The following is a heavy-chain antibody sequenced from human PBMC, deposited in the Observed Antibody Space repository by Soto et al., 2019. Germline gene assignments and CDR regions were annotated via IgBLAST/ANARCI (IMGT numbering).Heavy chain of an antibody. Sequence: EVQLLESGGSLAQPGGSLTLSCAASGFIFSSYAMSWVRPTPGKGLEWVSAISGSGETTYYADSVKGRFIIARDNSKNTVYLHMNSLRAEDAAIYYCATFFVATGGSGGWPWHFDSWGKGALVTVSS. J-gene: IGHJ4*02. CDR2: ISGSGETT. V-gene: IGHV3-23*01. CDR3: ATFFVATGGSGGWPWHFDS. D-gene: IGHD6-25*01. CDR1: GFIFSSYA.